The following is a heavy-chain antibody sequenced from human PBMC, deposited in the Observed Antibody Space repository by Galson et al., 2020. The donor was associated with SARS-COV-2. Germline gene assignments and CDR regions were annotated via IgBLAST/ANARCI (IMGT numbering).Heavy chain of an antibody. CDR1: GFTFSSYW. V-gene: IGHV3-74*01. CDR3: ARIGYCSSTSCYEVRPYYYGMDV. CDR2: INSDGSST. D-gene: IGHD2-2*01. J-gene: IGHJ6*02. Sequence: GGSLRLSCPASGFTFSSYWMHWVRQAPGKGLVWVSRINSDGSSTSSADSVKGRFTISRDNAKNTLYLQMNSLRAEDTAVYYCARIGYCSSTSCYEVRPYYYGMDVWGQGTTVTVSS.